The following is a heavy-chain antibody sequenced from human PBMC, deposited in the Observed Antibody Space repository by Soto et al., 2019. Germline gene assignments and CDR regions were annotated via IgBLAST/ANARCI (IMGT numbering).Heavy chain of an antibody. J-gene: IGHJ4*02. CDR1: GFTFSGYS. V-gene: IGHV3-9*01. CDR2: ISWNSGSI. Sequence: GGSLRLSCAASGFTFSGYSMNWVRQAPGEGLEWVSGISWNSGSIGYADSVKGRFTISRDNAKNSLYLQMNSLRAEDTALYYCAKDPYSSGWLDYFDYWGQGTLVTVSS. D-gene: IGHD6-19*01. CDR3: AKDPYSSGWLDYFDY.